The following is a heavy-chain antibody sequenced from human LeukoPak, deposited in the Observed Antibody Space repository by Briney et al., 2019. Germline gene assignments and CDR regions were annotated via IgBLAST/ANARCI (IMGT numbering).Heavy chain of an antibody. J-gene: IGHJ4*02. CDR2: IYHSGST. CDR3: ARLQGSGTYSHIDY. V-gene: IGHV4-38-2*02. D-gene: IGHD3-10*01. CDR1: GYSISSGYY. Sequence: SETLSLTCTVSGYSISSGYYWGWIRQPPGKGLEWIGSIYHSGSTYYNPSLKSRVTISVDTSKNQFSLKLSSVTAADTAVYYCARLQGSGTYSHIDYWGQGTLVTVSS.